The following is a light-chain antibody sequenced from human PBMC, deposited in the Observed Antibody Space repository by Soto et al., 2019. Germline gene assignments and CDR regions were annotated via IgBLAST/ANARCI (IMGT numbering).Light chain of an antibody. J-gene: IGKJ1*01. Sequence: DIQMTQSPSSLSASVGDRVTITCRASQSISTYLNWYQQKPGKAPRLLIYAASNLQSGVPSRFSGGVSGTDFTLTISSLQPEDFAAYYCQHSYNTPRTFGQGTKVEI. V-gene: IGKV1-39*01. CDR1: QSISTY. CDR3: QHSYNTPRT. CDR2: AAS.